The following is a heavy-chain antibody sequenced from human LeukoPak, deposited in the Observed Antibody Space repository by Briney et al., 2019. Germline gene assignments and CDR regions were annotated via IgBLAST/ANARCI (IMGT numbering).Heavy chain of an antibody. J-gene: IGHJ4*02. D-gene: IGHD1/OR15-1a*01. CDR2: ISGSGGST. Sequence: WGSLTRSCAASGFTFSSYAMSWVRQAPGNGLEWVSAISGSGGSTYYADSVKGRFTISRDNSKNTLYLQMNSLRAEDTAVYYCAKDLTDPEQTDYWGQGTLVTVSS. V-gene: IGHV3-23*01. CDR1: GFTFSSYA. CDR3: AKDLTDPEQTDY.